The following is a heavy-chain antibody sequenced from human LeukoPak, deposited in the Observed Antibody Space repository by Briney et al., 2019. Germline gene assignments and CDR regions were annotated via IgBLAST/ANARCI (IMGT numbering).Heavy chain of an antibody. CDR3: ASPDEYSSSWYDAFDI. J-gene: IGHJ3*02. V-gene: IGHV1-69*13. D-gene: IGHD6-13*01. Sequence: LVKVSCKASGGTFSSYAISWVRQAPGQGLEWMGGIIPIFGTANYAQKFQGRVTITADESTSTAYMELSSLRSEDTAVYYCASPDEYSSSWYDAFDIWGQGTMVTVSS. CDR1: GGTFSSYA. CDR2: IIPIFGTA.